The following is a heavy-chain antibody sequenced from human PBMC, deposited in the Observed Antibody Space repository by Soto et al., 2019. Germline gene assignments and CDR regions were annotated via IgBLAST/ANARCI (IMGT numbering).Heavy chain of an antibody. CDR2: ISRDGGTK. CDR3: TGEVASGY. Sequence: QVQLVESGGGVGQPGRSLRLSCAVSGFTVSTYGMHWVREAPGKGLEWVAVISRDGGTKYYADSVKGRFTISRDNSRNTLFLEMNSLRGDDMAVYYCTGEVASGYWGQGTLVNVSS. CDR1: GFTVSTYG. D-gene: IGHD2-21*01. J-gene: IGHJ4*02. V-gene: IGHV3-30*03.